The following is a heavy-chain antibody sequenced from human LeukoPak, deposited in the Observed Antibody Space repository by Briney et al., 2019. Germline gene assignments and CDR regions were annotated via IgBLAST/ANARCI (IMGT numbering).Heavy chain of an antibody. Sequence: PSGTLSLTCTVSGGSIISTSFYWGWIRQPPGKGLAWLGSIYHSGSTYDNPSLKSRVTISVDRSKNQFSLKLSSVTAADTAVYYCARLYYDSRGYYWFDCWGQGTLVTVSS. CDR1: GGSIISTSFY. CDR2: IYHSGST. D-gene: IGHD3-22*01. V-gene: IGHV4-39*01. J-gene: IGHJ5*01. CDR3: ARLYYDSRGYYWFDC.